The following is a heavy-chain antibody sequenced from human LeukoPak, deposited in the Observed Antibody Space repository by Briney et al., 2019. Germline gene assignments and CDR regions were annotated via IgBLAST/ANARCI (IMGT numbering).Heavy chain of an antibody. D-gene: IGHD6-13*01. CDR1: GFTFSSYS. CDR3: ARDPYSSSWYPRLGGWFDP. J-gene: IGHJ5*02. V-gene: IGHV3-21*01. Sequence: GGSLRLSCAASGFTFSSYSMNWVRQAPGKGLEWVSSISSSSYIYYADSVKGRFTISRDNAKNSLYLQMNSLRAEDTAVYYCARDPYSSSWYPRLGGWFDPWGQGTLVTVSS. CDR2: ISSSSYI.